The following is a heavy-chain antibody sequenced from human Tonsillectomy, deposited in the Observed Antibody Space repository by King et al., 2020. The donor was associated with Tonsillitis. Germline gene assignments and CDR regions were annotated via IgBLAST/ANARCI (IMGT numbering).Heavy chain of an antibody. CDR2: IYWDDDK. V-gene: IGHV2-5*02. Sequence: TLKESGPTLVKPTQTLTLTCTFSGFSLSTSGVGVGWIRQPPGKALEWLALIYWDDDKRYSPSLNSRLTITKDTSKNQVVLTMTNMDPVDTATYYCAHRTRTGTKEGELAFDYWGQGTLVTVSS. J-gene: IGHJ4*02. CDR3: AHRTRTGTKEGELAFDY. CDR1: GFSLSTSGVG. D-gene: IGHD1-26*01.